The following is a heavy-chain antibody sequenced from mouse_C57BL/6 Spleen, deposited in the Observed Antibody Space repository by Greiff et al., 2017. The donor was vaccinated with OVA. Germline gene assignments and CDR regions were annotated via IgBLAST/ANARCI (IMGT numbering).Heavy chain of an antibody. CDR3: ARKTTYSNYENFDY. D-gene: IGHD2-5*01. CDR2: IHPNSGST. V-gene: IGHV1-64*01. J-gene: IGHJ2*01. Sequence: VQLQQPGAELVKPGASVKLSCKASGYTFTSYWMHWVKQRPGQGLEWIGMIHPNSGSTNYNEKFKSKATLTVDKSSSTAYMQLSSLTSEDSAVYYCARKTTYSNYENFDYWGQGTTLTVSS. CDR1: GYTFTSYW.